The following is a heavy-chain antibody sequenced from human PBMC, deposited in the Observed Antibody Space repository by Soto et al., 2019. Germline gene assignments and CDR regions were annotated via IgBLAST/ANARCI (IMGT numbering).Heavy chain of an antibody. D-gene: IGHD2-15*01. CDR2: INPNSGGT. CDR3: ARGVVAATYYYYGMDV. J-gene: IGHJ6*02. CDR1: GYTFTGYY. V-gene: IGHV1-2*04. Sequence: GASVKVSCKASGYTFTGYYMHWVRQAPGQGLEWMGWINPNSGGTNYAQKFQGWVTMTRDTSISTAYMELSRLRSDDTAVYYCARGVVAATYYYYGMDVWGQGTTVTVSS.